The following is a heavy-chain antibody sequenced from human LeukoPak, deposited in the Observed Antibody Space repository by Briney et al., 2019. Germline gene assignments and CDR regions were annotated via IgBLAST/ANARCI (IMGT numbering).Heavy chain of an antibody. Sequence: GGSLRLSCADSGFTLCSYAMHRVRAAPRTGVEWVAVISYDGSDKYYADSVKGRFSLSRDNVKKTLYLQIYTLRAEDTALYLFARLSIVGPTTYYFDYWGQGTLVTVSS. V-gene: IGHV3-30-3*01. CDR1: GFTLCSYA. CDR3: ARLSIVGPTTYYFDY. CDR2: ISYDGSDK. D-gene: IGHD1-26*01. J-gene: IGHJ4*02.